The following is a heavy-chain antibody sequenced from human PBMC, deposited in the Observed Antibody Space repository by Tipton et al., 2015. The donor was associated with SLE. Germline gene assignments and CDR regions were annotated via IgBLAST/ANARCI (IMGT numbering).Heavy chain of an antibody. V-gene: IGHV1-69*04. CDR3: ARGDNDFWSGPGAFDI. CDR2: IIPLLGIA. Sequence: QSGAEVKKPGASVKVSCKASGGTFSSYAISWVRQAPGQGLEWMGRIIPLLGIANYAQKFQGRVTITADKSTSTAYMELSSLRSEDTAVYYCARGDNDFWSGPGAFDIWGQGTMVTVSS. CDR1: GGTFSSYA. J-gene: IGHJ3*02. D-gene: IGHD3-3*01.